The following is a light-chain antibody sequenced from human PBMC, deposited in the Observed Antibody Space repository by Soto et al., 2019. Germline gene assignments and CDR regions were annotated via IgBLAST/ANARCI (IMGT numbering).Light chain of an antibody. CDR1: SSNIGAGYD. V-gene: IGLV1-40*01. CDR2: GNS. J-gene: IGLJ1*01. Sequence: QSALTQPPSVSGAPGQRVTISCTGSSSNIGAGYDVHWYQQLPGTAPKLLIYGNSNRPSGVPDRFSGSKSGTSASLAITGLQAEDEADYYCTSYAGTYSFFYVFGTGTKVTVL. CDR3: TSYAGTYSFFYV.